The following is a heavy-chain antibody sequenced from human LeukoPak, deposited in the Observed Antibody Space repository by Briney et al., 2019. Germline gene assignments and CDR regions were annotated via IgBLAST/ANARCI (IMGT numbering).Heavy chain of an antibody. V-gene: IGHV3-9*01. CDR2: ISWNSDTI. CDR1: GFSFDDYA. CDR3: AKDISGTYLAALDY. D-gene: IGHD1-26*01. Sequence: GGSLRLSCAASGFSFDDYAMHWVWQAPGKGLEWVSGISWNSDTIGYVDSVKGRFTISRDNAKNSLYLQMNSLRAEDTALYYCAKDISGTYLAALDYWGQGTLVTVSS. J-gene: IGHJ4*02.